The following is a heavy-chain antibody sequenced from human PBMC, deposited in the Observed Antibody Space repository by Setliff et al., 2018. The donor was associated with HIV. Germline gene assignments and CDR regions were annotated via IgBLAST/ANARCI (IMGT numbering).Heavy chain of an antibody. V-gene: IGHV2-70*11. CDR1: GFSLSTSGMC. Sequence: PSQTLTLTCTFSGFSLSTSGMCVSWIRQPPGKALEWLARIDWDGDKTYNTSLKTRLTISKDTSKSQVVLSMTNVDPVDTATYYCARHTGYTSGWWYFDYWGQGVPVTVSS. CDR3: ARHTGYTSGWWYFDY. J-gene: IGHJ4*02. D-gene: IGHD6-19*01. CDR2: IDWDGDK.